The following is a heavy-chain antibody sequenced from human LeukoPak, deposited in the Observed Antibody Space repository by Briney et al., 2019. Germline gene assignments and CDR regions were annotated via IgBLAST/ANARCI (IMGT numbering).Heavy chain of an antibody. CDR1: GFTFSSYA. CDR2: IKPDGSEE. D-gene: IGHD1-1*01. V-gene: IGHV3-7*01. CDR3: VRNWNLDS. J-gene: IGHJ4*02. Sequence: GGSLRLSCAASGFTFSSYAMSWVRQAPGRGLEWVANIKPDGSEENYGDSVKGRFIISRDNTKNSLFLQMNSLTAEDTALYYCVRNWNLDSWGQGTLVTVSS.